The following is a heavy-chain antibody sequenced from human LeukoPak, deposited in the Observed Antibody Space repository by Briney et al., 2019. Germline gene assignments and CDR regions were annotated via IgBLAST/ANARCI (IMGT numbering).Heavy chain of an antibody. CDR3: ASDRNYWYFDL. Sequence: PSQTLSLTCSVTGGAHSSDNYYWNWIRQPAGKGLEWIGRVHVSGISDYNPSLKGRVNISVDSSKKHFSLELTSVTAADTAVYVCASDRNYWYFDLGGRGSLVTVSS. J-gene: IGHJ2*01. CDR2: VHVSGIS. V-gene: IGHV4-61*02. CDR1: GGAHSSDNYY.